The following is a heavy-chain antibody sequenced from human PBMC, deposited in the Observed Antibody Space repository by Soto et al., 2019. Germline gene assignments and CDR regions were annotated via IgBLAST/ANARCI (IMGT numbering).Heavy chain of an antibody. CDR2: ISWNSAFI. Sequence: EVQLVESGGALVKTGWSLRLSCAASGFTFDDYAIHWGRQAPGKGLELVSGISWNSAFIAYADSVKGRFTISRDNAKNSLYRHLSRLRPEDTALYYCVKATSFAAVYEYFFDSWGQGTLVTVSS. V-gene: IGHV3-9*01. CDR3: VKATSFAAVYEYFFDS. D-gene: IGHD6-13*01. J-gene: IGHJ4*02. CDR1: GFTFDDYA.